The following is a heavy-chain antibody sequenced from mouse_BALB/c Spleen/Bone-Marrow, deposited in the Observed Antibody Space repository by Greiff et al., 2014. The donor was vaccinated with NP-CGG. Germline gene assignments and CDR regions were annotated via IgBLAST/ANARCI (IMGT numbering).Heavy chain of an antibody. D-gene: IGHD1-1*01. CDR2: IDPANGNT. J-gene: IGHJ4*01. V-gene: IGHV14-3*02. CDR3: AREVDYAMDY. CDR1: GFNIKDTY. Sequence: EVQLQQSGAELVKPGASVKSSCTASGFNIKDTYMHWVKQRSEQGLEWIGRIDPANGNTKYDPKFQGKATITADTSSNTAYLQLSSLTSEDTAVYYCAREVDYAMDYWGQGTSVTVSS.